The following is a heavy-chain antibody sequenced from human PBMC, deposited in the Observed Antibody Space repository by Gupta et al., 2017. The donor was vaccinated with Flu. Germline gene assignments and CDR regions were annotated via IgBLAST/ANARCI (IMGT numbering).Heavy chain of an antibody. Sequence: EVQLLESGGGLVQPEKSLRIYCAVSGFSVGGNFMTWVRQTPGRGLECVSGIYAGGNTYYSDSVKGRFAISRDNSKNTVSLQMNRLRDDDTAVYYCARGLNFDVWGQGTTVTVSS. CDR3: ARGLNFDV. V-gene: IGHV3-66*02. CDR1: GFSVGGNF. J-gene: IGHJ3*01. CDR2: IYAGGNT.